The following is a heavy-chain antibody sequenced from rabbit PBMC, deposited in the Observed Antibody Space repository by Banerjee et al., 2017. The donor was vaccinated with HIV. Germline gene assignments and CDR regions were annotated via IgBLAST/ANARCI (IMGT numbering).Heavy chain of an antibody. CDR2: IYSSNGDK. CDR1: GSDISSNA. CDR3: ARGYNGYADYGYAFDL. Sequence: QEQLEESGGDLVKPEGSLTLTCKASGSDISSNAMCWVRQAPGKGLELIACIYSSNGDKWYASWVNGRFTISRSTSLNTVTLQMTSLTAADTATYFCARGYNGYADYGYAFDLWGPGTLVTVS. J-gene: IGHJ4*01. V-gene: IGHV1S47*01. D-gene: IGHD6-1*01.